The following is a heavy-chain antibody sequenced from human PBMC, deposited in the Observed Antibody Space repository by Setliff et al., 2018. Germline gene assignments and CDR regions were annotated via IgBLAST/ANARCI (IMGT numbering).Heavy chain of an antibody. CDR2: ISAYNDNT. D-gene: IGHD3-22*01. CDR3: AREGRRYYDSSGYYYDPYYYYYMDV. V-gene: IGHV1-18*01. Sequence: GASVKVSCKASGGTFTNYGISWVRQAPGQGLEWMGWISAYNDNTNYAQKVQGRVTMTTDTSTSTAYMELRSPTSDDTAVYYCAREGRRYYDSSGYYYDPYYYYYMDVWGKGTTVTVSS. CDR1: GGTFTNYG. J-gene: IGHJ6*03.